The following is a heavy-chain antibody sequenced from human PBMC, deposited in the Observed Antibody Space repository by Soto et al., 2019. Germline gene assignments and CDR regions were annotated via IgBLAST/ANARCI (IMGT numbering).Heavy chain of an antibody. J-gene: IGHJ6*03. D-gene: IGHD2-21*01. V-gene: IGHV3-33*06. Sequence: GGSLRLSCAASGFTFSSYGMHWVRQAPGKGLEWVAVIWYDGSNKYYADSVKGRFTISRDNSKNTLYLQMNSLRAEDTAVYYCAKEIRKGDPPYYYMDVWGKGTTVTVSS. CDR2: IWYDGSNK. CDR3: AKEIRKGDPPYYYMDV. CDR1: GFTFSSYG.